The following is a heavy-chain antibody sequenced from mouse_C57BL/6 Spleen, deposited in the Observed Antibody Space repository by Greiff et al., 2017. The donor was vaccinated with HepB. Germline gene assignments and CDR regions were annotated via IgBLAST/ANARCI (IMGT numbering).Heavy chain of an antibody. V-gene: IGHV1-64*01. J-gene: IGHJ3*01. Sequence: QVQLKQPGAELVKPGASVKLSCKASGYTFTSYWMHWVKQRPGQGLEWIGMIHPNSGSTNYNEKFKSKATLTVDKSSSTAYMQLSSLTSEDSAVYYCARPLITTVVAKGFAYWGQGTLVTVSA. D-gene: IGHD1-1*01. CDR3: ARPLITTVVAKGFAY. CDR2: IHPNSGST. CDR1: GYTFTSYW.